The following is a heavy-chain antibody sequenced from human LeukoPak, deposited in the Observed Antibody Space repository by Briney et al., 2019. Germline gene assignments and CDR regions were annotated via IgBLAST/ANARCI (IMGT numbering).Heavy chain of an antibody. CDR1: GFTFISYW. V-gene: IGHV3-74*01. CDR2: INTDGSTS. Sequence: PGGSLRLSCVASGFTFISYWMHWVRQPPGKGPVWVSRINTDGSTSSYADSVKGRFTISRDNSKNTLYLQMNSLRAEDTAVYYCARGEGLFDYWGQGTLVTVSS. J-gene: IGHJ4*02. CDR3: ARGEGLFDY.